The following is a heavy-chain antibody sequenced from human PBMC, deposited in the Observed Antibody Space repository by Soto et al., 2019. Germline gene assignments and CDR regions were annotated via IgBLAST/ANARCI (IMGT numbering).Heavy chain of an antibody. J-gene: IGHJ4*02. V-gene: IGHV3-74*01. CDR2: INSDGGTT. CDR3: ARVNPGYSYVNY. CDR1: GFTFSSYW. D-gene: IGHD5-18*01. Sequence: EVQLVESGGGLVQPGGSLRLSCAASGFTFSSYWMLWVRQAPGKGLVWVSRINSDGGTTSYADSVKGRFTISRDNAKNTLYLQMNSLRAEDTSVYYCARVNPGYSYVNYWGQGTLFTVSS.